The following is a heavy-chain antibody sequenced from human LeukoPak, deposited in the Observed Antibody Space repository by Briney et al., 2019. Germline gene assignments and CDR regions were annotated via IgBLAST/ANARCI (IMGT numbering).Heavy chain of an antibody. V-gene: IGHV4-30-4*07. J-gene: IGHJ6*03. CDR1: GGSISSGGYS. CDR3: ARGGKGPVSYYYYMDV. D-gene: IGHD1-14*01. CDR2: IYYSGST. Sequence: SETLSLTCAVSGGSISSGGYSWSWIRQPPGKGLEWIGYIYYSGSTYYNPSLKSRVTISVDTSKNQFSLKLSSVTAADTAVYYCARGGKGPVSYYYYMDVWGKGTTVTVSS.